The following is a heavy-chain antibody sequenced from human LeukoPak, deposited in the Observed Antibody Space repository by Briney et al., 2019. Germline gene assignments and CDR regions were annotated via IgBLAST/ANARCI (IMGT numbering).Heavy chain of an antibody. D-gene: IGHD4-17*01. V-gene: IGHV1-8*01. CDR3: ARSPPTVTTYYYYYGMDV. CDR1: GYTFTSYD. Sequence: ASVKVSCKASGYTFTSYDINWVRQATGQGLEWMGWMNPNSGNTGYAQKFQGRVTMTTDTSTSTAYMELRSLRSDDTAVYYCARSPPTVTTYYYYYGMDVWGQGTTVTVSS. J-gene: IGHJ6*02. CDR2: MNPNSGNT.